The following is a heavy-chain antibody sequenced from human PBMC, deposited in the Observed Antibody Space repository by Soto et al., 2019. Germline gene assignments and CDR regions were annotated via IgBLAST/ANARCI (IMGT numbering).Heavy chain of an antibody. V-gene: IGHV4-59*01. D-gene: IGHD2-8*01. CDR1: GDSFSNFY. J-gene: IGHJ4*02. CDR3: AKTGGYAIRPPDS. CDR2: IYSSGTT. Sequence: SETLSLTCTVSGDSFSNFYWSWIRQPPGKGLEWIGYIYSSGTTNYNPSLKSLVTISIDTSKSQFSLRLTSATAEDTAVYYCAKTGGYAIRPPDSWGRGTLVTVSS.